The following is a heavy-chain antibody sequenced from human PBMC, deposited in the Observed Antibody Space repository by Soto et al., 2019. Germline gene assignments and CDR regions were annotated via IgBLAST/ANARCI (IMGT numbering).Heavy chain of an antibody. V-gene: IGHV5-51*01. CDR2: IYPSDSDT. CDR1: GYNFAGYW. CDR3: ARGGVSTRTFDY. Sequence: GESLKISCKGSGYNFAGYWIAWVRQMPGKGLELMGIIYPSDSDTRYRPSFQGQITISADKSISSAYLQWSSLRASDTAMYYCARGGVSTRTFDYWGQGTPVTVSS. D-gene: IGHD3-3*01. J-gene: IGHJ4*02.